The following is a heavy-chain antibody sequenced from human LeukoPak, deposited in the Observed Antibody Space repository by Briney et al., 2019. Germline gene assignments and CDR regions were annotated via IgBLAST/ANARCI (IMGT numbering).Heavy chain of an antibody. V-gene: IGHV4-39*01. J-gene: IGHJ4*02. D-gene: IGHD6-19*01. Sequence: SETESLTCSVSGGSISSSRYYWGWIRQPPGKGLEWIGSFYYSGNTYYNPSLKSRVTISVDTSKNEFSLKLRSVTAADTAVYYCARTAGVAEAGSRQYFVYSSPETLVTVSS. CDR2: FYYSGNT. CDR1: GGSISSSRYY. CDR3: ARTAGVAEAGSRQYFVY.